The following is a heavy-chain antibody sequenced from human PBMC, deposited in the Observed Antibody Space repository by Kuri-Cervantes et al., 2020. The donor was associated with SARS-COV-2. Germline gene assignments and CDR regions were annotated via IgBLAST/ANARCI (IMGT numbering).Heavy chain of an antibody. D-gene: IGHD3-22*01. CDR2: INPNSGGT. V-gene: IGHV1-2*02. Sequence: ASVKVSCKASGYTFTGYYMHWVRQAPGRGLEWMGWINPNSGGTNYAQKFQGRVTMTRDTSISTAYMELSRLRSDDTAVYYCARAAEDSSGYYYGVYDYWGQGTLVTVSS. J-gene: IGHJ4*02. CDR3: ARAAEDSSGYYYGVYDY. CDR1: GYTFTGYY.